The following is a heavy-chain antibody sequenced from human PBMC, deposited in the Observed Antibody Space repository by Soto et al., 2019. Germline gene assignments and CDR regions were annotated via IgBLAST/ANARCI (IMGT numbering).Heavy chain of an antibody. J-gene: IGHJ4*02. D-gene: IGHD3-10*01. Sequence: EVQLLESGGGLVQPGGSLRLSCGGSGFTFNSYAMTWVRQAPVKGLEWVSAISGSGGTTYYANSVNGRFTISRDQSKDTLYLQRNSLSAEDPAIYYCAKDLHYGSGTYSDSYLDYWGQGTLVTVSS. V-gene: IGHV3-23*01. CDR1: GFTFNSYA. CDR2: ISGSGGTT. CDR3: AKDLHYGSGTYSDSYLDY.